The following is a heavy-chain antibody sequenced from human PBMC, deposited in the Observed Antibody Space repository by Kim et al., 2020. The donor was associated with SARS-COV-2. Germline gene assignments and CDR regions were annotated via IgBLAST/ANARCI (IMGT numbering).Heavy chain of an antibody. D-gene: IGHD3-10*01. J-gene: IGHJ2*01. CDR3: ARGSGGSGSLGPLYWYFDL. Sequence: SVKVSCKASGGTFSSYAISWVRQAPGQGLEWMGGIIPIFGTAKYAQKFQGRVTITADESTSTAYMELSSLRSEDTAVYYCARGSGGSGSLGPLYWYFDLWGRGTLVTVSS. CDR1: GGTFSSYA. CDR2: IIPIFGTA. V-gene: IGHV1-69*13.